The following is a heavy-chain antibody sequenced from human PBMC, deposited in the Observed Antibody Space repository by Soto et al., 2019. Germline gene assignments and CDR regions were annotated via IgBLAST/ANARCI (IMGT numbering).Heavy chain of an antibody. CDR2: IYPRDSDT. CDR1: GYSFTNYW. CDR3: ARHFSGWLQGTFDY. J-gene: IGHJ4*02. V-gene: IGHV5-51*01. D-gene: IGHD6-19*01. Sequence: PGESVKISCXASGYSFTNYWIGWVRQMPGKGLEWMGIIYPRDSDTRYSPSFQGQVTISADKSINTAYLQWSSLKASDTAMYYCARHFSGWLQGTFDYWGQGTLVTVSS.